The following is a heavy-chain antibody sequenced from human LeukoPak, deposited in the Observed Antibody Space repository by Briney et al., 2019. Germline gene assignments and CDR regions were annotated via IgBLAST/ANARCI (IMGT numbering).Heavy chain of an antibody. CDR2: ISSSSSTI. CDR1: GFTFSSYS. V-gene: IGHV3-48*01. D-gene: IGHD4-17*01. J-gene: IGHJ4*02. Sequence: GGSLRLSCAASGFTFSSYSMNWVRQAPGKGLEWVSYISSSSSTIYYADSVKGRFTITRDNAKNSLYLQMNSLRAEDTAVYYCARGGRDANMVTTFWGQGTLVTVSS. CDR3: ARGGRDANMVTTF.